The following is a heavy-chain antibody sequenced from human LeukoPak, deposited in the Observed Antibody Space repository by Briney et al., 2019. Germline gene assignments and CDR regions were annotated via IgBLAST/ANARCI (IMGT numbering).Heavy chain of an antibody. CDR2: IIPILGIA. CDR3: ATILTGNSYYYYYYGMDV. J-gene: IGHJ6*02. V-gene: IGHV1-69*04. Sequence: SVKVSCKASGGTFSSYAISWVRQAPGQGLEWMGRIIPILGIANYAQKFQGRVTITADKSTSTAYMELSSLRSEDTAVYYCATILTGNSYYYYYYGMDVWGRGTTVTVSS. CDR1: GGTFSSYA. D-gene: IGHD3-9*01.